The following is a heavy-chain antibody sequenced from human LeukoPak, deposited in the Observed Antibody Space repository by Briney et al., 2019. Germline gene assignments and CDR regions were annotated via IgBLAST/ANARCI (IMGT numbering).Heavy chain of an antibody. V-gene: IGHV3-48*03. CDR1: GFTFSSYE. CDR3: ARVYHSSTLQGVDY. CDR2: ISRSGNAK. Sequence: GGSLRLSCAASGFTFSSYEMNWVSQAPGKGMEWVSYISRSGNAKYNADSVKGRFTISRDNAQKTLYLQMNSLRAEDKAVYYCARVYHSSTLQGVDYWGQGTLVTVSS. J-gene: IGHJ4*02. D-gene: IGHD6-13*01.